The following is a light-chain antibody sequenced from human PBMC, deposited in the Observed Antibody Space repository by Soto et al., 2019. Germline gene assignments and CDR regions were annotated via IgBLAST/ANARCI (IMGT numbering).Light chain of an antibody. J-gene: IGLJ1*01. Sequence: QSALTQPASVSGSPGQSITISCTGTSSDVGGYNYVSWYQQHPGKAPKFMIYDVSNRPSGVSNRFSGSKSGNTASLTISGLQAEDEAEYYCCSYTTSNTRQIVFGTGTIVTVL. CDR1: SSDVGGYNY. CDR3: CSYTTSNTRQIV. V-gene: IGLV2-14*01. CDR2: DVS.